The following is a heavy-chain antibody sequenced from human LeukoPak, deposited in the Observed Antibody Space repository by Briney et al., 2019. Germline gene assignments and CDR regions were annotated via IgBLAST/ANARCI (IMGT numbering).Heavy chain of an antibody. D-gene: IGHD4/OR15-4a*01. V-gene: IGHV3-53*01. CDR3: ARGETTMALSPFDY. CDR1: GFTFSSYW. Sequence: GGSLRLSCAASGFTFSSYWMSWVRQAPGKGLEWVSVIYSGDITYYADSVKGRFTISRDNSKNTLYLQMSNLRAEDTAVYYCARGETTMALSPFDYWGQGTLVTVSS. CDR2: IYSGDIT. J-gene: IGHJ4*02.